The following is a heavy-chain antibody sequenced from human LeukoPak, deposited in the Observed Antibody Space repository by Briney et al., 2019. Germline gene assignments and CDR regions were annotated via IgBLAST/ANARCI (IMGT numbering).Heavy chain of an antibody. CDR1: GFTFSSYL. CDR2: IKQDGSDK. CDR3: ATRYTWGRY. Sequence: GGSLRLSCAASGFTFSSYLMSWFRQAPGKGLEWVANIKQDGSDKYYVDSVKGRFTISRDNAKNSLYLQMNSLRAEDTAVYYCATRYTWGRYWGQGTLVTVSS. V-gene: IGHV3-7*01. D-gene: IGHD3-16*02. J-gene: IGHJ4*02.